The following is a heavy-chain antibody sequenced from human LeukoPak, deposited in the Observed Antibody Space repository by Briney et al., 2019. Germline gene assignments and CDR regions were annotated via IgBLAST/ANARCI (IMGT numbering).Heavy chain of an antibody. Sequence: VASVRVSCKASGYTFTVYYMHWGRQAPGQGGERMGWINLNSGCTNYAEKFQGRVTMTRDTSISTAYMELSRLRSDDTAVYYCARDLEGSGWFNYFDYWGQGTLVTVSS. CDR2: INLNSGCT. V-gene: IGHV1-2*02. CDR3: ARDLEGSGWFNYFDY. D-gene: IGHD6-19*01. CDR1: GYTFTVYY. J-gene: IGHJ4*02.